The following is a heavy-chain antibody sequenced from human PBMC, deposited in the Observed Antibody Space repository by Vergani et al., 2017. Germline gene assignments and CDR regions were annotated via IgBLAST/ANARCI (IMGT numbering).Heavy chain of an antibody. CDR2: ISLSGNYI. D-gene: IGHD3-9*01. J-gene: IGHJ4*02. CDR1: GFIFRNYN. V-gene: IGHV3-21*01. Sequence: EVQLAESGGGLVKPGGSLRLSCVASGFIFRNYNMNWVRQAPGKGLEWVSSISLSGNYIYYADSVKGRFAISRDNANSSLHLQMNSLRAEDTAVYYCVRDRDYDIMTGDSNYFGSWGQGTLVNVSS. CDR3: VRDRDYDIMTGDSNYFGS.